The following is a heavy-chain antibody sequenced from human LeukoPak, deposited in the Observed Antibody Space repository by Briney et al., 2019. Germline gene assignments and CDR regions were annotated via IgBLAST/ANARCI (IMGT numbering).Heavy chain of an antibody. Sequence: PTGGSLRLSCAASGFTFSSYAMSWVRQAPGKGLEWVSAISGSGGSTYYADSVKGRFTISRDNSKNTLYLQMNSLRAEDTAVYYCARGGTTAPMDYGMDVWGQGTTVTVSS. D-gene: IGHD1-1*01. J-gene: IGHJ6*02. CDR1: GFTFSSYA. V-gene: IGHV3-23*01. CDR2: ISGSGGST. CDR3: ARGGTTAPMDYGMDV.